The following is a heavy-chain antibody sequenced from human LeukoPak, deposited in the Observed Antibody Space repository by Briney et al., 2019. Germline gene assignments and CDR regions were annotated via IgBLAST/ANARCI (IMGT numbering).Heavy chain of an antibody. Sequence: GGSLRLSCAASGDTFSSYGMHWVRQAPGKGLEWVAVISYDGSNKYYADSVKGRFTISRDNSKNTLYLQMNSLRAEDTAVYYCAKDRRGSSSWYGGLCAFDIWGQGTMVTVSS. CDR1: GDTFSSYG. CDR3: AKDRRGSSSWYGGLCAFDI. CDR2: ISYDGSNK. J-gene: IGHJ3*02. V-gene: IGHV3-30*18. D-gene: IGHD6-13*01.